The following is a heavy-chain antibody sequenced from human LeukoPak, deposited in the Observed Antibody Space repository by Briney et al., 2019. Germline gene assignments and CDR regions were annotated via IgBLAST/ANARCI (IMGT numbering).Heavy chain of an antibody. CDR1: GFTLSNYA. D-gene: IGHD6-19*01. CDR2: TQHDGDNK. V-gene: IGHV3-30*02. Sequence: PGGSLRLSCAASGFTLSNYAMHWVRQAPGKGLEWVAFTQHDGDNKYYADSVQGRFTISRDNAKNSLYLQMNSLRAEDTAVYYCTRVLYSSGWYGDHYWGQGALVTVSS. J-gene: IGHJ4*02. CDR3: TRVLYSSGWYGDHY.